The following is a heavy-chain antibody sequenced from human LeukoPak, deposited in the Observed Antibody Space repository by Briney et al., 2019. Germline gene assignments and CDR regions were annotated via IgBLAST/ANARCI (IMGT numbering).Heavy chain of an antibody. J-gene: IGHJ4*02. D-gene: IGHD3-22*01. V-gene: IGHV3-33*01. CDR1: GFTFSSYG. Sequence: QPGRSLRLSCAASGFTFSSYGMHWVRQAPGKGLEWVAVIWYDGSNKYYADSVKGRFTISRDNSKNTLYLQMNSLRAEDTAVYYCATGTYYYDSSGYDFHYWGQGTLLTVSS. CDR2: IWYDGSNK. CDR3: ATGTYYYDSSGYDFHY.